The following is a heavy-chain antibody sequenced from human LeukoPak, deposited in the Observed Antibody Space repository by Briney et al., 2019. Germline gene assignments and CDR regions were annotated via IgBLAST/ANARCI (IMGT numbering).Heavy chain of an antibody. CDR3: ARVVAAAGGNWFDP. Sequence: SETLSLTCAVYGGSFSGHYWSWIRQPPGKGLEWIGEINHSGSTNYNPYLESRVTISVDTSKNHFSLKLSSVAAADTAVYYCARVVAAAGGNWFDPWGQGTLVTVSS. CDR1: GGSFSGHY. V-gene: IGHV4-34*01. D-gene: IGHD6-13*01. CDR2: INHSGST. J-gene: IGHJ5*02.